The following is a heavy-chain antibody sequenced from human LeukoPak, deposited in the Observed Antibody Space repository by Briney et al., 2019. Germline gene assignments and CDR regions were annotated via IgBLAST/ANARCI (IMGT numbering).Heavy chain of an antibody. CDR2: IIPIFGTA. V-gene: IGHV1-69*13. D-gene: IGHD3-10*01. CDR1: GGTFSSYA. Sequence: ASVKVSCKASGGTFSSYAISWVRQAPGQGLEWMGGIIPIFGTANYAQKFQGRVTITADEPTSTAYMELSSLRSEDTAVYYCARSMVRGPYYYYGMDVWGKGTTVTVSS. J-gene: IGHJ6*04. CDR3: ARSMVRGPYYYYGMDV.